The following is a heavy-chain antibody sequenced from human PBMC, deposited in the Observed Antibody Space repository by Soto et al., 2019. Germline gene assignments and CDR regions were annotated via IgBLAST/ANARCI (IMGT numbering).Heavy chain of an antibody. J-gene: IGHJ6*03. CDR1: GFTFTSSA. V-gene: IGHV1-58*02. Sequence: SVKVSCKASGFTFTSSAMQWVRQARGLRLEWIGWIVVGSGNTNYAQKFQERVTITRDMSTSTAYMELSSLRSEDTAVYYCAAARRELTTNIYYYYMDVWGKGTTVTVSS. D-gene: IGHD3-10*01. CDR3: AAARRELTTNIYYYYMDV. CDR2: IVVGSGNT.